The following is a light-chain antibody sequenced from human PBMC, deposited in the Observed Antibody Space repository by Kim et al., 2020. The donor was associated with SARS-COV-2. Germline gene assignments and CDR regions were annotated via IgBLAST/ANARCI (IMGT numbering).Light chain of an antibody. J-gene: IGLJ3*02. CDR1: SSNTGRNY. V-gene: IGLV1-47*02. CDR2: SNS. Sequence: RRVTITWSGRSSNTGRNYVYWCQQIPGKAPKLLIYSNSQRPSGVPDRFSGSKSGTSASLAISGLRAEDEADYYCAAWDDSLSGPVFGGGTQLTVL. CDR3: AAWDDSLSGPV.